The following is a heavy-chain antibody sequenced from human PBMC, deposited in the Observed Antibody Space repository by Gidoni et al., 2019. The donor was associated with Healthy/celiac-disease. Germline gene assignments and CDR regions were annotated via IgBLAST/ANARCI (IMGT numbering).Heavy chain of an antibody. V-gene: IGHV3-15*01. CDR3: TIRMVRGVIMGP. CDR1: GFTFSNAW. Sequence: EVQLVESGGGLVKPGGSLRLSCAASGFTFSNAWMSWVRQAPGKGLEWVGRIKSKTDGGTTDYAAPVKGRFTISRDDSKNTLYLQMNSLKTEDTAVYYCTIRMVRGVIMGPWSQGTLVTVSS. J-gene: IGHJ5*02. D-gene: IGHD3-10*01. CDR2: IKSKTDGGTT.